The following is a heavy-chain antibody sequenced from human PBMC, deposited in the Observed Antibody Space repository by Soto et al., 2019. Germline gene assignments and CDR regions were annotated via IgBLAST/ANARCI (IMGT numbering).Heavy chain of an antibody. CDR1: GYTMTVLS. CDR3: ARDHKDTVTPPDYYYYMDV. J-gene: IGHJ6*03. V-gene: IGHV1-46*03. D-gene: IGHD4-4*01. CDR2: INPSGGST. Sequence: RALVKGACKVSGYTMTVLSRGWVRKKNGQGLEWMGIINPSGGSTSYAQKFQGRVTMTRDTSTSTVYMELSSLRSEDTAVYYCARDHKDTVTPPDYYYYMDVWGKGTTVTVSS.